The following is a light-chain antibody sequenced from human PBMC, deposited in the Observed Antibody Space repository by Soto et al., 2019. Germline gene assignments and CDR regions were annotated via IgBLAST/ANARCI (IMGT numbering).Light chain of an antibody. CDR1: QSIYTL. Sequence: IPMIQFPSSVFESXGDRVTINCRASQSIYTLLHWYLQRPGSAPNFLXXAASALHSGVQSRLRGSGSGKDFTLNISSLHPEDFATYYCKQSYSTSPLTFGGGTKVDIK. CDR3: KQSYSTSPLT. CDR2: AAS. J-gene: IGKJ4*01. V-gene: IGKV1-39*01.